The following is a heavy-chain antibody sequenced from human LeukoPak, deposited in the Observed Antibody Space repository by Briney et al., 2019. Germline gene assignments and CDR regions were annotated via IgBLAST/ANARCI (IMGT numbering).Heavy chain of an antibody. CDR2: ISGSGGST. V-gene: IGHV3-23*01. D-gene: IGHD3-10*01. J-gene: IGHJ5*02. CDR3: AKDLYRAAITMVRGVTFRFDP. Sequence: GGSLRLSCAASGFTFSSYAMSWVRQAPGKGLEWVSAISGSGGSTYYADSVKGRFTISRDNSKNTLYLQMNSLRAEDTAVYYCAKDLYRAAITMVRGVTFRFDPWGQGTLVTVSS. CDR1: GFTFSSYA.